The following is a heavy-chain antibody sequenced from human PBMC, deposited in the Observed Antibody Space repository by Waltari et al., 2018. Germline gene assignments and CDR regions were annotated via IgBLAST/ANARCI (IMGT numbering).Heavy chain of an antibody. D-gene: IGHD4-4*01. CDR1: GFTFSSYS. CDR3: ARGGSQDYRF. V-gene: IGHV3-21*03. J-gene: IGHJ4*02. Sequence: EVQLVESGGGLVKHGGSLRLSCAASGFTFSSYSMNWVRQAPGKVLEWVSSISSSSSYIYYADSVKGRFTISRDNAKNSLYLQMNSLRAEDTAVYYCARGGSQDYRFWGQGTLVTVSS. CDR2: ISSSSSYI.